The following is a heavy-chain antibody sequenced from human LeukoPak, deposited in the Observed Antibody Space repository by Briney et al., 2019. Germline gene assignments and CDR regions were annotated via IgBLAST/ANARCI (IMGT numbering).Heavy chain of an antibody. CDR2: INTNTGDP. V-gene: IGHV7-4-1*02. CDR1: GYTFTSYD. Sequence: ASVKVSCKASGYTFTSYDINWVRQAPGQGLEWMGWINTNTGDPTYAQGFTGRFVFSLDTSVSTAYLQISSLKAEDTAVYYCASRYCTSATCRPYWFDPWGQGTLVTVSS. J-gene: IGHJ5*02. D-gene: IGHD2-2*01. CDR3: ASRYCTSATCRPYWFDP.